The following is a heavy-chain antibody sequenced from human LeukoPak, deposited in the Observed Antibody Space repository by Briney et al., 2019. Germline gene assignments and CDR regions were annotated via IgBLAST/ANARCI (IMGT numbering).Heavy chain of an antibody. CDR3: EAAMGKLDY. Sequence: WASVKVSCKASGGTFSSYTISWVRQAPGQGLEWMGRIIPILGIANYAQKIQDRVTITADKSTSTAYMELSSLRSEDTAVYYCEAAMGKLDYWGQGTLVTVSS. J-gene: IGHJ4*02. V-gene: IGHV1-69*02. CDR1: GGTFSSYT. D-gene: IGHD5-18*01. CDR2: IIPILGIA.